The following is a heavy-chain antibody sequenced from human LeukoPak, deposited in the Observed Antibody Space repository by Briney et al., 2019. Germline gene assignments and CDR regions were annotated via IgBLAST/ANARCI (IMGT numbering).Heavy chain of an antibody. Sequence: SQTLSLTCAISGDSVSSNSAAWNCIRQSPSRGLEWLGRTYYRSKWYNDYAVSVESRITINADTAKNQCCLQLNSVTPEDTAVYYCARKQHHFDYWGQGTLVTVSS. CDR3: ARKQHHFDY. CDR1: GDSVSSNSAA. J-gene: IGHJ4*02. D-gene: IGHD5-18*01. V-gene: IGHV6-1*01. CDR2: TYYRSKWYN.